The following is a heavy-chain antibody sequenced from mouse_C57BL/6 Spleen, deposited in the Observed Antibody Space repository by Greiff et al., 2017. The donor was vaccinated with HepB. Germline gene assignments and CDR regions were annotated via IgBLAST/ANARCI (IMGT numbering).Heavy chain of an antibody. J-gene: IGHJ3*01. CDR2: IYPRSGNT. D-gene: IGHD3-2*02. CDR1: GYTFTSYG. V-gene: IGHV1-81*01. Sequence: QVQLQQSGAELARPGASVKLSCKASGYTFTSYGISWVKQRTGQGLEWIGEIYPRSGNTYYNEKFKGKATLTADKSSSTAYMELRSLTSEDSAVYFCARGDSSGPAWFAYWGQGTLVTVSA. CDR3: ARGDSSGPAWFAY.